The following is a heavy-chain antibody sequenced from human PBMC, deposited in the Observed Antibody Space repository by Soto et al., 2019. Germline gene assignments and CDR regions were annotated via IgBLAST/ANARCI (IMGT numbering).Heavy chain of an antibody. CDR3: AREDRDRETGLVPAAIDGMDV. D-gene: IGHD2-2*01. CDR2: IIPIFGIA. CDR1: GGTFSRYS. J-gene: IGHJ6*02. V-gene: IGHV1-69*08. Sequence: QVQLVQSGAEVKKPGSSVKVSCKASGGTFSRYSITWVRQAPGHGLEWIGRIIPIFGIASYAQKFQGRVTISADESTSPAYRALSSLRSDGTAVYYCAREDRDRETGLVPAAIDGMDVWGQGTTVTVSS.